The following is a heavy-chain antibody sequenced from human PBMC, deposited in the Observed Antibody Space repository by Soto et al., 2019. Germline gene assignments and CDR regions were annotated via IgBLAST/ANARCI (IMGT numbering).Heavy chain of an antibody. J-gene: IGHJ6*03. Sequence: GGSLRLSCAASGFTFDDYAMHWVRQAPGKGLEWVSGISWNSGSIGYVDSVKGRFTISRDNAKNSLYLQMNSLRAEDTALYYCAKDALALQRAGGYYYYMDVWGKGTTGTVSS. V-gene: IGHV3-9*01. CDR2: ISWNSGSI. CDR1: GFTFDDYA. CDR3: AKDALALQRAGGYYYYMDV. D-gene: IGHD3-10*01.